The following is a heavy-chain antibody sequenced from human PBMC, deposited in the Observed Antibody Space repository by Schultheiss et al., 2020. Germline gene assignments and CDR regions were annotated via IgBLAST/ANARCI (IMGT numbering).Heavy chain of an antibody. CDR2: ISYDGSNK. Sequence: GGSLRLSCAASGFTFSSYGMHWVRQAPGKGLEWVAVISYDGSNKYYADSVKGRFTISRDNSKNTLYLQMNSLRAEDTAVYYCAKDRGYGSGSYSLLKNYYYGMDVWGQGTTVTGSS. CDR1: GFTFSSYG. J-gene: IGHJ6*02. CDR3: AKDRGYGSGSYSLLKNYYYGMDV. D-gene: IGHD3-10*01. V-gene: IGHV3-30*18.